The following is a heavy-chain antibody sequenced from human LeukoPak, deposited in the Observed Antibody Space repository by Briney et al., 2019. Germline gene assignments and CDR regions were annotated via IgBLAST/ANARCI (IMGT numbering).Heavy chain of an antibody. CDR3: ARGLAPFDY. J-gene: IGHJ4*02. Sequence: PGGSLRLSCAASGFTVSISYMNWVRQAPGKGLEWVSVIYSGGNTYYADSVKGRFTISRDNSKNTLYLQMNSLRAEDTAVYFCARGLAPFDYWGQGTLGTVSS. D-gene: IGHD3-9*01. V-gene: IGHV3-53*01. CDR1: GFTVSISY. CDR2: IYSGGNT.